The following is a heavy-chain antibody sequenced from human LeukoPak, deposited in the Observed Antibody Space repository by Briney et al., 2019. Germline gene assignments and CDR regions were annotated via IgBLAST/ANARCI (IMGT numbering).Heavy chain of an antibody. D-gene: IGHD5-18*01. CDR2: VYSSGST. J-gene: IGHJ4*02. Sequence: SETLSLTCIVSGGSMSSYYWTWIRQPPGKGLEWIGYVYSSGSTNYNPSLKSRVTISVDTSKNQFSLKLSSVTAADTAVYYCAGRHTGTFEYWGQGALVTVSS. CDR1: GGSMSSYY. V-gene: IGHV4-59*01. CDR3: AGRHTGTFEY.